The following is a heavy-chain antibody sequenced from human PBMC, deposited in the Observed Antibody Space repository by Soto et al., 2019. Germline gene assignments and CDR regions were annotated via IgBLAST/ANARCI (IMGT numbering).Heavy chain of an antibody. CDR1: GGTFSSYA. CDR3: ANRGGYYYGMDV. D-gene: IGHD5-12*01. CDR2: IIPIFGTA. J-gene: IGHJ6*02. Sequence: QVQLVQSGAEVKKPGSSVKVSCKASGGTFSSYAISWVRQAPGQGLEWMGGIIPIFGTANYAQKFKGRVTITADECTSAAYRELSSLRSEDAAVYYCANRGGYYYGMDVWGQGTTDTVSS. V-gene: IGHV1-69*12.